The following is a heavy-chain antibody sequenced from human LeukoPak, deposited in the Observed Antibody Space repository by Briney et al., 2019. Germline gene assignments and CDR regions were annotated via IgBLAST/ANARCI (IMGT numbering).Heavy chain of an antibody. Sequence: ASVKVSCKASGYTFTSYDINWVRQAAGQGLEWMGWMNPNSGNIGYAQKFQGRVTITRNTSISTAYMELSSLRSEDTAVYYCARFYSSGWSFDYWGQGTLVTVSS. CDR2: MNPNSGNI. J-gene: IGHJ4*02. CDR1: GYTFTSYD. D-gene: IGHD6-19*01. CDR3: ARFYSSGWSFDY. V-gene: IGHV1-8*03.